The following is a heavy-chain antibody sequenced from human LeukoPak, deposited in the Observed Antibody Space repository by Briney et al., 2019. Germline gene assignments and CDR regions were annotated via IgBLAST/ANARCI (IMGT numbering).Heavy chain of an antibody. Sequence: PGGSPRLSCAASGFTFSEYWMHWVRLTPGRRLVWVARINGDGSDTTSADSVKGRFTLSRDNAKNTVYLQMNSLTAEDTAVYYCTRPWGIWGQGALVTVSS. CDR2: INGDGSDT. CDR1: GFTFSEYW. V-gene: IGHV3-74*03. CDR3: TRPWGI. J-gene: IGHJ4*02. D-gene: IGHD3-16*01.